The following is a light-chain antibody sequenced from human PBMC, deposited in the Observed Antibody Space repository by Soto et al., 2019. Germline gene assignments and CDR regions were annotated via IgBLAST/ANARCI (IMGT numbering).Light chain of an antibody. V-gene: IGKV3-11*01. CDR2: DAS. Sequence: EIVLTQSPATLSLSPGERATLSCRASQSVSSYLAWYQQKPGQAPRLLIYDASNRATGIPARFSGSGSGTDYTLTISSLEPEDFAVYYCQHCGSSPITFGQGTRLEIK. CDR1: QSVSSY. J-gene: IGKJ5*01. CDR3: QHCGSSPIT.